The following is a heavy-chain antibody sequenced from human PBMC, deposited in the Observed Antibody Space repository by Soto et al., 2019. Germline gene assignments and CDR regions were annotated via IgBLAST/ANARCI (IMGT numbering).Heavy chain of an antibody. CDR3: ARLVYDSRLNYLYFDH. CDR2: VYNDGSA. D-gene: IGHD3-22*01. Sequence: PSETLSHTCDVSGVSSSSGNWWSWVRQPPGKGLEWIAEVYNDGSANYHPSLESRATISVDRSRNQFSLRLSSVTAADTGKYYCARLVYDSRLNYLYFDHWGQGTLVTVSS. CDR1: GVSSSSGNW. V-gene: IGHV4-4*02. J-gene: IGHJ4*02.